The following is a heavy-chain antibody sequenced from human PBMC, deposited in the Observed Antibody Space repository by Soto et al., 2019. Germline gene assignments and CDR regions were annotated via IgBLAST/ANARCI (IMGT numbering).Heavy chain of an antibody. V-gene: IGHV3-30-3*01. Sequence: QVQLVESGGGVVQPGRSLRLSCAASGFTFSSYAMHWVRQAPGKGLEWVAVISYDGSNKYYADSVKGRFTISRDNSKNTLYLQMNSLRAEDTAVYYCARGAHRVARAIAAAGVDFDYWGQGTLVTVSS. CDR1: GFTFSSYA. J-gene: IGHJ4*02. CDR3: ARGAHRVARAIAAAGVDFDY. D-gene: IGHD6-13*01. CDR2: ISYDGSNK.